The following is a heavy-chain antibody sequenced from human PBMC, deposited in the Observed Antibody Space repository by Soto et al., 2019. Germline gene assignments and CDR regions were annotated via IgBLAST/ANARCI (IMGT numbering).Heavy chain of an antibody. CDR3: ARGLGIAAAGRFSRREYFQH. D-gene: IGHD6-13*01. J-gene: IGHJ1*01. CDR1: GGSFSGYY. V-gene: IGHV4-34*01. CDR2: INHSGST. Sequence: QVQLQQWGAGLLKPSETLSLTCAVYGGSFSGYYWSWIRQPPGKGLEWIGEINHSGSTNYNPSLKSRVTISVDTSKYQFSLKLSSVTAADTAVNYCARGLGIAAAGRFSRREYFQHWGQGTLVTVSS.